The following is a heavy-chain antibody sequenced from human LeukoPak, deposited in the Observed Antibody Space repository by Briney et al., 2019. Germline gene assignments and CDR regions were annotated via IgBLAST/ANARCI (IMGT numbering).Heavy chain of an antibody. J-gene: IGHJ4*02. Sequence: ASVKVSCKASGGTFSSYAISWVRQAPGQGLEWMGGIIPIFGTANYAQKFQGRVTITADKSTSTAYMELSSLRSEDTAVYYCARDWTKWFGELLYYFDYWGQGTLVTVSS. CDR3: ARDWTKWFGELLYYFDY. D-gene: IGHD3-10*01. CDR2: IIPIFGTA. CDR1: GGTFSSYA. V-gene: IGHV1-69*06.